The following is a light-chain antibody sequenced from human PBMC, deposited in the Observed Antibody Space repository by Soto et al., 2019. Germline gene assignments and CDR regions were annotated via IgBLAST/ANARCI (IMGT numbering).Light chain of an antibody. CDR1: QSVGKY. Sequence: EIVMTNSPAPVSLSPKEGATLSCSSSQSVGKYLVWYQQKPGQAPRHLIYDASNGATGIPARFSGSGAGTDFTISISSLVPEDVAVYYCRQRCKRPPWTLGQGTIVDIK. V-gene: IGKV3-11*01. J-gene: IGKJ1*01. CDR3: RQRCKRPPWT. CDR2: DAS.